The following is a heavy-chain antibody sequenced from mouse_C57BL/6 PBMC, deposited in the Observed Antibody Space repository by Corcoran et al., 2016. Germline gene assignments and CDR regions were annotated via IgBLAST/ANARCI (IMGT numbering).Heavy chain of an antibody. J-gene: IGHJ2*01. CDR2: INPNNGGT. Sequence: EVQLQQSGPELVKPGASVKISCKASGYTFTDYYMNWVKQSHGKSLEWIGDINPNNGGTSYNQKFKGKATLTVDKSSSTAYMELRSLTSEDSAVYYCARGDDYDANYFDYWGQGTTLTVSS. CDR1: GYTFTDYY. V-gene: IGHV1-26*01. D-gene: IGHD2-4*01. CDR3: ARGDDYDANYFDY.